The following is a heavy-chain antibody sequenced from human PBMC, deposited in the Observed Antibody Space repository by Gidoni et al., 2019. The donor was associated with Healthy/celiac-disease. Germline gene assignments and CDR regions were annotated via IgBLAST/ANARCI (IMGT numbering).Heavy chain of an antibody. D-gene: IGHD3-3*01. CDR1: GGSFCGYY. J-gene: IGHJ5*02. CDR2: INHSGST. CDR3: ARGEALRFLEWLSQESWFDP. V-gene: IGHV4-34*01. Sequence: QVQLQQWGAGLFKPSETLSLTCPVYGGSFCGYYSSWIRQPPGKGLEWIGEINHSGSTNYNPSLKSRVTISVDTSKNQFSLKLSSVTAADTAVYYCARGEALRFLEWLSQESWFDPWGQGTLVTVSS.